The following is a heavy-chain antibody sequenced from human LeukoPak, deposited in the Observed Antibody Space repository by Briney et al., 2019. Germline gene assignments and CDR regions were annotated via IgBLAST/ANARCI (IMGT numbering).Heavy chain of an antibody. CDR3: AKHRGAAGWRSFDI. Sequence: SETLSLTCTVSGGSVSSGSYYWSWIRQPPGKGLEWIGEINDSGSTKYNPSLKSRVTISIDTSKNQFSLKLNSVTAADTAVYYCAKHRGAAGWRSFDIWGQGTMVTVSS. CDR1: GGSVSSGSYY. V-gene: IGHV4-39*07. D-gene: IGHD6-13*01. CDR2: INDSGST. J-gene: IGHJ3*02.